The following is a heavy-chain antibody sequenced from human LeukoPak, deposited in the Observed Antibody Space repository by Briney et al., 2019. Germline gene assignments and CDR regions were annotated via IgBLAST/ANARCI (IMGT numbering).Heavy chain of an antibody. J-gene: IGHJ3*02. V-gene: IGHV1-2*02. D-gene: IGHD3-16*01. CDR2: INPNSGGT. CDR1: VYPFIACH. CDR3: AIHLRLNYAYQSFDI. Sequence: GTSVKVSCQTSVYPFIACHMHWVRQAPGQGLEWMGWINPNSGGTNYAQTFQGRVSMTRDTSTNTAYMELSRLTSDDTAVYYCAIHLRLNYAYQSFDIWGQGTMVIVSS.